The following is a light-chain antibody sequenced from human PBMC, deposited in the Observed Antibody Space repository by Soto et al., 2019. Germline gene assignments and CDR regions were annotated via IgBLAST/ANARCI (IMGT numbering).Light chain of an antibody. Sequence: QSALTQPASVSGSPGQSITISCTGTSSDVGAYDYVSWFQQHPGKAPKLIIYDVSDRPSGVSTRFSGSKSGSTASLTISGLQAEDEADYYCSSYTTTTLVVFGGGTQLTVL. CDR3: SSYTTTTLVV. CDR1: SSDVGAYDY. V-gene: IGLV2-14*03. J-gene: IGLJ3*02. CDR2: DVS.